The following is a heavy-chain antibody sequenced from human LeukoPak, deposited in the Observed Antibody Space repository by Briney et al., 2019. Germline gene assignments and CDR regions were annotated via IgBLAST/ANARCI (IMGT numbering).Heavy chain of an antibody. D-gene: IGHD4-17*01. CDR1: GYTFTNYG. Sequence: ASVKVSCKASGYTFTNYGISWVRQAPGQGLERMGWMSALNGNTNYQHKFQGRVTMTTDTSKNTAYMELRSLRSDDTAMYYCARDSALLNNGDWYGGSDYWGQGTLVTVSS. CDR2: MSALNGNT. V-gene: IGHV1-18*01. CDR3: ARDSALLNNGDWYGGSDY. J-gene: IGHJ4*02.